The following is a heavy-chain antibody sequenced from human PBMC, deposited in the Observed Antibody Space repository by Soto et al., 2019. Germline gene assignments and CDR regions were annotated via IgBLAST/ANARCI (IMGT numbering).Heavy chain of an antibody. CDR3: ARDRTAAVHYYYYGMDV. D-gene: IGHD6-13*01. CDR1: GYTFTSYG. J-gene: IGHJ6*02. V-gene: IGHV1-18*01. Sequence: ASVKVSCKASGYTFTSYGISWVRQAPGQGLEWMGWISAYNGNTNYAQKLQGRVTMTTDTSTSTAYMELRSLRSDDTAVYYCARDRTAAVHYYYYGMDVWGQGTTVTVSS. CDR2: ISAYNGNT.